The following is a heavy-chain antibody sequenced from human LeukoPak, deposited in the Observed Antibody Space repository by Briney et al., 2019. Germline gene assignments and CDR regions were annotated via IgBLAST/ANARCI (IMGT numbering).Heavy chain of an antibody. Sequence: ASVKVSCKASGYTFTGYYMHWVRQAPGQGLEWMGWINPNSGGTNYSQKFQVRVTMTRDTSISTAYMELSRLRSDDTAVYYCARERLRYFDWLTDAFDIWGQGTMVTVSS. CDR1: GYTFTGYY. CDR3: ARERLRYFDWLTDAFDI. J-gene: IGHJ3*02. CDR2: INPNSGGT. V-gene: IGHV1-2*02. D-gene: IGHD3-9*01.